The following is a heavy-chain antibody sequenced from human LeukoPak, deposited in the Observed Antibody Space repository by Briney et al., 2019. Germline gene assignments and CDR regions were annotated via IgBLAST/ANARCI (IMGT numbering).Heavy chain of an antibody. V-gene: IGHV4-59*01. CDR3: ARGGDYEIDY. CDR2: IYRGST. J-gene: IGHJ4*02. D-gene: IGHD4-17*01. Sequence: SETLSLTCTVSGVSIRTYYWNWIRQPPGKGPEWIGYIYRGSTNYNPSFESRVTISVDTSKNQFSLKLSSVTAADTAVYYCARGGDYEIDYWGQGILVTVSS. CDR1: GVSIRTYY.